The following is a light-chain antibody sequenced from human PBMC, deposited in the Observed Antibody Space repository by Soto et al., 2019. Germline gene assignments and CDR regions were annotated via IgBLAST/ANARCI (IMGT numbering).Light chain of an antibody. Sequence: EIVMTQSPATLSVSPGERATLSCRASQSVSSNLAWYQQKPGQAPRLLMYGASTRATGIPDRFSGSGSGTEFTLTISSLQSEVFAVYYCQQHNNWTPWTFGQGTKVEIK. V-gene: IGKV3-15*01. CDR2: GAS. CDR1: QSVSSN. CDR3: QQHNNWTPWT. J-gene: IGKJ1*01.